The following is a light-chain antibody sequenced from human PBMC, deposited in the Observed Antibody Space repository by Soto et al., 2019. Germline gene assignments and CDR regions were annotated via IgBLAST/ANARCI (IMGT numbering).Light chain of an antibody. Sequence: SYELTQPPSVSVAPGKTARITCGGNNIGSKSVHWYQQKPGQAPVLVIYYDSDRPSGIPERFSCSNSGNTATLTISRVEAGDEADYYCQVWDSSSDHSGVFGGGTKLTVL. J-gene: IGLJ2*01. CDR3: QVWDSSSDHSGV. CDR2: YDS. V-gene: IGLV3-21*04. CDR1: NIGSKS.